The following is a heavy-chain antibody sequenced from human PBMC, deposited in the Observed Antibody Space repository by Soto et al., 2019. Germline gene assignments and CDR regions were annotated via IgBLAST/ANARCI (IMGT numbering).Heavy chain of an antibody. Sequence: SETLSLTCAVSGYSIISGYYWGFIRQPPGKGLEWIGSIYHSGSTYYNPSLKSRVTISVDTSKNQFSLKLSSVTAADTAVYYCARGHYGSGSYSWFDPWGQGTLVTVSS. CDR2: IYHSGST. J-gene: IGHJ5*02. V-gene: IGHV4-38-2*01. D-gene: IGHD3-10*01. CDR3: ARGHYGSGSYSWFDP. CDR1: GYSIISGYY.